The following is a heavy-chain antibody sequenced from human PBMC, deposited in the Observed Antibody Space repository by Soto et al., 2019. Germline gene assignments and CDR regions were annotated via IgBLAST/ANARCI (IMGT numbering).Heavy chain of an antibody. V-gene: IGHV1-18*04. CDR2: ISARNGNT. CDR1: GYTFTTYG. CDR3: AKVQLLPVPASDF. D-gene: IGHD4-4*01. J-gene: IGHJ1*01. Sequence: ASVKFSCNASGYTFTTYGIIWVRQAPGQQLEWMGWISARNGNTNYAQKFQGRVTLTTDTSTTTAYMELMSLRSDDTAVYYCAKVQLLPVPASDFGVLGTLVTGFS.